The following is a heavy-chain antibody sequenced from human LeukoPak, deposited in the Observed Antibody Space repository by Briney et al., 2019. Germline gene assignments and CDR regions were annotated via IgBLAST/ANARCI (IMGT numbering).Heavy chain of an antibody. J-gene: IGHJ5*02. CDR2: ISYDGSNK. V-gene: IGHV3-30-3*01. D-gene: IGHD3-22*01. CDR3: ARPPNYDSNT. Sequence: GGSLRLSCAASGFTFSSYAMHWVRQAPGKGLEWVAVISYDGSNKYYADSVKGRFTISRDNSKNTLYLQMNSLRAEDTAVYYCARPPNYDSNTWGQGTLVTVSS. CDR1: GFTFSSYA.